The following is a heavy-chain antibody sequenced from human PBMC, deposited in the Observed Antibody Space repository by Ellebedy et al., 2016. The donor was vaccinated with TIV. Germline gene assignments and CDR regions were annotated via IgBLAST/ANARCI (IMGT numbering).Heavy chain of an antibody. CDR1: GYTFTSYG. Sequence: SVKVSCXASGYTFTSYGISWVRQAPGQGLEWMGGIIPIFGTANYAQKFQGRVTITADESTSTAYMELSSLRSEDTAVYYCARVCSSTSCYSYYYYGMDVWGQGTTVTVSS. V-gene: IGHV1-69*13. J-gene: IGHJ6*02. CDR2: IIPIFGTA. CDR3: ARVCSSTSCYSYYYYGMDV. D-gene: IGHD2-2*02.